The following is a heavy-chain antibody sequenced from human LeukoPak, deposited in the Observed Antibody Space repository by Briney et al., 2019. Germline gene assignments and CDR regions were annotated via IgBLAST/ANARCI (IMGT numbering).Heavy chain of an antibody. J-gene: IGHJ4*02. CDR2: ISSSGKTI. CDR3: GRGTNWSPLDFDS. V-gene: IGHV3-48*03. CDR1: GFTFSAYP. Sequence: PGGSLRLSCAASGFTFSAYPMNWVRQAPGKGLEWVSYISSSGKTIYYADSVKGRFTISRDNAKNSLYLQMNSLRAEDTAVYFCGRGTNWSPLDFDSWGQGTRVTVSS. D-gene: IGHD1-20*01.